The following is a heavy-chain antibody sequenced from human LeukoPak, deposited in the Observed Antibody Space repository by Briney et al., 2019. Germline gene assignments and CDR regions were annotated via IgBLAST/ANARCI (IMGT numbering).Heavy chain of an antibody. Sequence: ASVKVSCKASGGTFSSYAISWVRQAPGQGLEWMGRIIPILGIANYAQKFQGRVTITADKSTSTAYMELSSLRSEDTAVYYCASVGGTYGDAAGDIDYWGQGTLVTVSS. CDR2: IIPILGIA. V-gene: IGHV1-69*04. CDR1: GGTFSSYA. CDR3: ASVGGTYGDAAGDIDY. J-gene: IGHJ4*02. D-gene: IGHD4-17*01.